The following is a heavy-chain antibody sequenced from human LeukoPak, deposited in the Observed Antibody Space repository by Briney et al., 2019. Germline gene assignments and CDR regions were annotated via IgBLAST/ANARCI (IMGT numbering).Heavy chain of an antibody. CDR3: ARAGRVITMVRGVITLWFDP. CDR2: IYDSGST. Sequence: SQTLSLTCAVSGGSISSGGYSWSWIRQPPGKGLEWIGYIYDSGSTYYNPSLKSRVTISVDRSKNQFSLKLSSVTAADTAVYYCARAGRVITMVRGVITLWFDPWGQGTLVTVSS. V-gene: IGHV4-30-2*01. D-gene: IGHD3-10*01. J-gene: IGHJ5*02. CDR1: GGSISSGGYS.